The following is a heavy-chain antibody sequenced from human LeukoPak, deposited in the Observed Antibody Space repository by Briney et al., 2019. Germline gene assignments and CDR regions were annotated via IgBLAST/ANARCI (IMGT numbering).Heavy chain of an antibody. J-gene: IGHJ4*02. CDR3: ATALDSSGYYYGLDY. CDR2: ISSTGST. CDR1: GGSISSGSYY. D-gene: IGHD3-22*01. Sequence: PSQTLSLTCTVSGGSISSGSYYWSWLRHPAGKGLEWMGRISSTGSTDYHPSLKSRVTILIDPSKNQFSLKLSFVTPADTGVFYCATALDSSGYYYGLDYWGQGTVVTVSS. V-gene: IGHV4-61*02.